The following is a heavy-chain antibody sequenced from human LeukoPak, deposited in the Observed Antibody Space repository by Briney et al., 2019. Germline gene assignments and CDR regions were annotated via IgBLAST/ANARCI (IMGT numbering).Heavy chain of an antibody. CDR2: IDWDDDK. CDR3: TRTNPYHGDYD. Sequence: SGPALVKPTQTLTLTCTFSGFSLSTSGMCVSWIRQPPGKALEWLARIDWDDDKHYSTSLKTRLTIPKDTSKKQVVLTMTNMDPVDTATYYRTRTNPYHGDYDWGQGTLVTVSS. D-gene: IGHD4-17*01. V-gene: IGHV2-70*11. J-gene: IGHJ4*02. CDR1: GFSLSTSGMC.